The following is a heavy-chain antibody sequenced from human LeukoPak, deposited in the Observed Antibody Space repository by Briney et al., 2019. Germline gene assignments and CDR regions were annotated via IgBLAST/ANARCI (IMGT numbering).Heavy chain of an antibody. CDR3: ARDGQTSYYYGSGSLMDV. CDR1: GFTFSSYA. V-gene: IGHV3-23*01. Sequence: PGGSLRLSCAASGFTFSSYAMSWVRQAPGKGLEWVSSISGSGGSTYYADSVKGRFTISRDNAKNSLYLQMNSLRAEDTAVYYCARDGQTSYYYGSGSLMDVWGKGTTVTVSS. CDR2: ISGSGGST. J-gene: IGHJ6*04. D-gene: IGHD3-10*01.